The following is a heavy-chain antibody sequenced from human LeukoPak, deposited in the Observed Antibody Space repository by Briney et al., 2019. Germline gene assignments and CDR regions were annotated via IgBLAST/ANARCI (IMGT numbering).Heavy chain of an antibody. J-gene: IGHJ3*01. D-gene: IGHD6-6*01. V-gene: IGHV6-1*01. CDR2: TYYRSKWGN. Sequence: SQTLSLTCAISGDSVSSYDATWNWIRQSPLRGLEWLGRTYYRSKWGNDYAVSVKSRITINPDTSKNQFSLHLNSVTPEDTAVYYCARVSSRAFDVWGQGTMVTVSP. CDR1: GDSVSSYDAT. CDR3: ARVSSRAFDV.